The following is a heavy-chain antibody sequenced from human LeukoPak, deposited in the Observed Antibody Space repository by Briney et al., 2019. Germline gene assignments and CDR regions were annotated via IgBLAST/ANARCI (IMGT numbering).Heavy chain of an antibody. Sequence: GASLRLSCAASGFTFSSYAMSWVRQAPGKGLEWVSAISGSGGTTYYADSVKGRFTISRDNSKNTLYLQMNSLRAEDTAVYYCAKDFSVWGSYPAFDIWGQGTMDTVSS. D-gene: IGHD1-26*01. J-gene: IGHJ3*02. V-gene: IGHV3-23*01. CDR2: ISGSGGTT. CDR1: GFTFSSYA. CDR3: AKDFSVWGSYPAFDI.